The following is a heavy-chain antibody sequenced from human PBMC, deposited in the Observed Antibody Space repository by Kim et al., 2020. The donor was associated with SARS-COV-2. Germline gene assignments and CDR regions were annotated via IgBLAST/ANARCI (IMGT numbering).Heavy chain of an antibody. V-gene: IGHV1-18*01. J-gene: IGHJ6*02. CDR2: ISAYNGNT. CDR1: GYTFTSYG. CDR3: ARDQGVPAAMQGMHSNYYYYGMDV. Sequence: ASVKVSCKASGYTFTSYGISWVRQAPGQGLEWMGWISAYNGNTNYAQKLQGTVTMTTDTSTSTAYMELRSLRSDDTAVYYCARDQGVPAAMQGMHSNYYYYGMDVWGQGTTVTVSS. D-gene: IGHD2-2*01.